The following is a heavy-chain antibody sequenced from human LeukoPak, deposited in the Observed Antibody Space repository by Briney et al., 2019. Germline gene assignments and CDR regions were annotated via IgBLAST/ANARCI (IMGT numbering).Heavy chain of an antibody. J-gene: IGHJ6*03. CDR2: LYHPDST. V-gene: IGHV4-38-2*01. D-gene: IGHD2-2*01. Sequence: SETLSLTCGVSGYPINNAYYWVWIRQPPGKGLEWIGSLYHPDSTYYNPSLKSRVTMSVDTSRNQFSLRLSFVTAADTAVYYCARQYDSYFYYYLDHWGTGTTVTVSS. CDR1: GYPINNAYY. CDR3: ARQYDSYFYYYLDH.